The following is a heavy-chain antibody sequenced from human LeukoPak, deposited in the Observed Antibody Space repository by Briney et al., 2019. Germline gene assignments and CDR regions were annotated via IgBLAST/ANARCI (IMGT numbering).Heavy chain of an antibody. Sequence: GGSLRLSCAASGFTFSSYSMNWVRQAPGKGLEWDSSISSSSSYIYYADSVKGRFTISRDNAKNSLYLQMNSLRAEDTAVYYCAGAMLTFPSFDYWGPGTLVTVSS. CDR3: AGAMLTFPSFDY. V-gene: IGHV3-21*01. CDR1: GFTFSSYS. J-gene: IGHJ4*02. D-gene: IGHD3-16*01. CDR2: ISSSSSYI.